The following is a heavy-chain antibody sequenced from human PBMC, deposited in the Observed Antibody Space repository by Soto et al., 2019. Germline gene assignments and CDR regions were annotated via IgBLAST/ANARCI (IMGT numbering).Heavy chain of an antibody. J-gene: IGHJ4*02. V-gene: IGHV3-30*18. D-gene: IGHD2-21*01. Sequence: GGSLRLSCAASGFTFSSYGMHWVRQAPGKGLEWVAVISYDGSNKYYADSVKGRFTISRDNSKNTLYLQMNSLRAEDTAVYYCAKESPPLMGMAISYFDYWGQGTLVTVSS. CDR3: AKESPPLMGMAISYFDY. CDR1: GFTFSSYG. CDR2: ISYDGSNK.